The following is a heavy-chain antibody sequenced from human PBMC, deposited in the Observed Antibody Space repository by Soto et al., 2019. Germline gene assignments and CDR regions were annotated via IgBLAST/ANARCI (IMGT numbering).Heavy chain of an antibody. J-gene: IGHJ4*02. Sequence: LWGSLRLSCAASGFTFIDYYMSWILQAPWKGLEWVSYISSSGSTIYYADSVKGRFTISRDNAKNSLYLQMNSLRAEDTAVYYCASGRITIFGVVTALGYWGQRTLVTVSS. CDR3: ASGRITIFGVVTALGY. CDR2: ISSSGSTI. V-gene: IGHV3-11*01. CDR1: GFTFIDYY. D-gene: IGHD3-3*01.